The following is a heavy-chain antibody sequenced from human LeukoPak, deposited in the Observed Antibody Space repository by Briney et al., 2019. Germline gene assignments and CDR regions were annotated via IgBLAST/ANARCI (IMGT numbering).Heavy chain of an antibody. J-gene: IGHJ4*02. CDR2: IYYSGNT. D-gene: IGHD2-2*02. CDR3: AMDCSSTSCYSYYFDY. Sequence: SETLSLPCTVSGGSISSSSYYWGWLRQPPGTGLEWIGSIYYSGNTYYNPSLKSRVTISVDTSNNQFSLKLSSVPAADTAVYYCAMDCSSTSCYSYYFDYWGQGTLVTVSS. V-gene: IGHV4-39*01. CDR1: GGSISSSSYY.